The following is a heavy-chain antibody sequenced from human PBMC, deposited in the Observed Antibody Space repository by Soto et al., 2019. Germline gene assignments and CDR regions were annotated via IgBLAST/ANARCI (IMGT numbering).Heavy chain of an antibody. J-gene: IGHJ4*02. CDR1: GFTFSSYE. CDR3: ASIGYSGYEAPLL. CDR2: ISSSGSTI. Sequence: GGSLRLSCAASGFTFSSYEMNWVRQAPGKGLEWVSYISSSGSTIYYADSVKGRFTISRDNAKNSLYLQMNSLRAEDTAVYYCASIGYSGYEAPLLWGQGALVTVSS. D-gene: IGHD5-12*01. V-gene: IGHV3-48*03.